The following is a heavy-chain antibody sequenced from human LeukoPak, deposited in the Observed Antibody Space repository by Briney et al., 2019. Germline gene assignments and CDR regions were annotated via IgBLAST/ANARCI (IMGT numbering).Heavy chain of an antibody. Sequence: ASVKVSCKASGYTFTGYYMHWVRQAPGQGLEWMGWINPNSGGTNYAQKFQGRVTMTTDTSTSTAYMELRSLRSDDTAVYYCARDLWFGEHDAFDIWGQGTMVTVSS. V-gene: IGHV1-2*02. J-gene: IGHJ3*02. CDR2: INPNSGGT. D-gene: IGHD3-10*01. CDR1: GYTFTGYY. CDR3: ARDLWFGEHDAFDI.